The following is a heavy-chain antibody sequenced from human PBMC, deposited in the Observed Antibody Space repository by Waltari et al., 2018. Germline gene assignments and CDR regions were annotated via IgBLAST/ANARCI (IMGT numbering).Heavy chain of an antibody. CDR3: ARGLTKYMVRDYFDY. V-gene: IGHV4-34*01. J-gene: IGHJ4*02. CDR2: INHSGST. D-gene: IGHD3-10*01. CDR1: GGSFSGYY. Sequence: QVQLQQWGAGLLKPSETLSLTCAVYGGSFSGYYWSWIRQPPGKGLEWIGEINHSGSTNYNPSLKSRVTISVDTSKNQVSLKLSSVTAADTAVYYCARGLTKYMVRDYFDYWGQGTLVTVSS.